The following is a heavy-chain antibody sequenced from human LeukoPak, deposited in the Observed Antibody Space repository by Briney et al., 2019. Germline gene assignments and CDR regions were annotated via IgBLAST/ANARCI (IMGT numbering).Heavy chain of an antibody. CDR2: ISSSSSYI. Sequence: GGPLRLSCAASGFTFSSYSMNWVRQAPGKGLEWVSSISSSSSYIYYADSVKGRFTISRDNAKNSLYLQMNSLRAEDTAVYYCARFRTWGDKAFDYWGQGTLVTVSS. J-gene: IGHJ4*02. D-gene: IGHD2-21*02. CDR3: ARFRTWGDKAFDY. V-gene: IGHV3-21*01. CDR1: GFTFSSYS.